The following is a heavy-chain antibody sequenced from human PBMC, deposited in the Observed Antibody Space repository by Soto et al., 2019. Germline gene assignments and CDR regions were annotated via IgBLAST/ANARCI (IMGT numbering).Heavy chain of an antibody. J-gene: IGHJ6*02. D-gene: IGHD6-6*01. CDR3: ARESVGSSSSLADYYYYYGMDV. V-gene: IGHV1-46*01. CDR1: GYTFTSYY. CDR2: INPSGGST. Sequence: QVQLVQSGAEVKKPGASVKVSCKASGYTFTSYYMHWVRQAPGQGLEWMGIINPSGGSTSYAQKCQGRVTTTRDTSTSTVYMELSSLRSEDTAVYYCARESVGSSSSLADYYYYYGMDVWGQGTTVTVSS.